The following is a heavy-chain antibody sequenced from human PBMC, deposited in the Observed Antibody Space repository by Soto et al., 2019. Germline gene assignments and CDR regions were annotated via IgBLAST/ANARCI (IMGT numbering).Heavy chain of an antibody. CDR2: INSDGSST. V-gene: IGHV3-74*01. Sequence: EVQLVESGGGLVQPGGSLRLSCAASGFTFSSYWMHWVRQAPGKGLVWVSRINSDGSSTSYADSVKGRFTISRDNAKNTRYLQMNSLGAEDTAGYYCAVAVAGPTAIGYWGQGTLVTVSS. CDR1: GFTFSSYW. J-gene: IGHJ4*02. CDR3: AVAVAGPTAIGY. D-gene: IGHD6-19*01.